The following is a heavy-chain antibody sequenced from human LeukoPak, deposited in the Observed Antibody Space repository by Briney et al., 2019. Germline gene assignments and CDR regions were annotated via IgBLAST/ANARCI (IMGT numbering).Heavy chain of an antibody. CDR1: GFPFSSYA. Sequence: GSLRLSCAASGFPFSSYAMSWVRQAPGKGLEWVSAISGSGGSTYYADSVKGRFTISRDNSKNTLYLQMNSLRAEDTAVYYCAKVRIAVALVDYWGQGTLVTVSS. CDR2: ISGSGGST. CDR3: AKVRIAVALVDY. V-gene: IGHV3-23*01. J-gene: IGHJ4*02. D-gene: IGHD6-19*01.